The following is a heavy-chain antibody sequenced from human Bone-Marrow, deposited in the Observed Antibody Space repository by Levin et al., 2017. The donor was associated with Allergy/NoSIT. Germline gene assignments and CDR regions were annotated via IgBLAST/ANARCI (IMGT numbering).Heavy chain of an antibody. Sequence: GESLKISCAASGFTFSSYGMNWVRQAPGKGLEWVSSISSTSSYIYYADSVKGRFTISRDNAKNSLYLQMNSLRAEDTAVYYCARGASSSPYYFDYWGQRTLVTVSS. CDR3: ARGASSSPYYFDY. CDR1: GFTFSSYG. V-gene: IGHV3-21*01. D-gene: IGHD6-13*01. J-gene: IGHJ4*02. CDR2: ISSTSSYI.